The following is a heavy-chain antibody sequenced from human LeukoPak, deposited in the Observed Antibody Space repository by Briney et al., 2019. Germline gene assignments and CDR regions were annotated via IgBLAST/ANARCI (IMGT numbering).Heavy chain of an antibody. Sequence: ASVKVSCKASGYTFTSYDINWVRQATGQGLEWMGWMNPNSGNTGYAQKFQGRVTMTRNTSISTAYMELSSLRSEDTAVYYCARDVGNYDILTGYYTHDAFDIWGQGTMVTVSS. CDR2: MNPNSGNT. CDR1: GYTFTSYD. CDR3: ARDVGNYDILTGYYTHDAFDI. J-gene: IGHJ3*02. D-gene: IGHD3-9*01. V-gene: IGHV1-8*01.